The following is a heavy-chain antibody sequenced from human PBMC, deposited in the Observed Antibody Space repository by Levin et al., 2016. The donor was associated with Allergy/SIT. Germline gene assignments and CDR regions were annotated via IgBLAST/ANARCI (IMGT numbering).Heavy chain of an antibody. V-gene: IGHV3-21*01. D-gene: IGHD2/OR15-2a*01. CDR3: ARDLYEGPSTISI. Sequence: GESLKISCAASGFTFSSYSMNWVRQAPGKGLEWVSSISSSSSYIYYADSVKGRFTISRDNAKNSLYLQMNSLRAEDTAVYYCARDLYEGPSTISIWGQGTMVTVSS. CDR2: ISSSSSYI. CDR1: GFTFSSYS. J-gene: IGHJ3*02.